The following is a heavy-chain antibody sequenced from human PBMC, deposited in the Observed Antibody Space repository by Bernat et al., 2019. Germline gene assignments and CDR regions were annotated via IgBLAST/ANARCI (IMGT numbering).Heavy chain of an antibody. CDR3: ARHRGSWYSYGMDV. CDR2: IYYSGTT. D-gene: IGHD6-13*01. Sequence: QLQLQESGPGLVKPSETLSLTCTVSGGSISSSSYYWGWIRQPPGKGLEWIGSIYYSGTTYYKPSLKSRVTISVDTAKNQFSLKLSSVAAADTAVYYCARHRGSWYSYGMDVWGQGTTVTVSS. V-gene: IGHV4-39*01. J-gene: IGHJ6*02. CDR1: GGSISSSSYY.